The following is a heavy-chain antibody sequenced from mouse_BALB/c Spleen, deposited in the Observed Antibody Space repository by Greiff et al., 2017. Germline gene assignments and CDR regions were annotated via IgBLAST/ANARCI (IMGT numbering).Heavy chain of an antibody. J-gene: IGHJ4*01. V-gene: IGHV5-6-3*01. CDR1: GFTFSSYG. CDR2: INSNGGSA. Sequence: VQLMESGGGLVQPGGSLKLSCAASGFTFSSYGMSWVRQTPDKRLELVAIINSNGGSAYYPDSVKGRFTISRDNAKNTLYLQMSILKSEDTAMYYCTRKRYGNYGAMDYWGQGTSVTVSS. D-gene: IGHD2-10*02. CDR3: TRKRYGNYGAMDY.